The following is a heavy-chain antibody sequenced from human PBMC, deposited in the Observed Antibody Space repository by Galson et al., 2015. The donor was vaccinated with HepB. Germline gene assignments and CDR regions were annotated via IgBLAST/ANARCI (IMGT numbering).Heavy chain of an antibody. Sequence: LSLTCTVPGYSISSGYYWGWIRQPPGKGLEWIGSIYHSGSTYYNPSLKSRVTISVDTSKNQFSLKLSSVTAADTAVYYCARDRYYNSSGYYFFDYWGQGTLVTVSS. D-gene: IGHD3-22*01. V-gene: IGHV4-38-2*02. CDR3: ARDRYYNSSGYYFFDY. CDR1: GYSISSGYY. J-gene: IGHJ4*02. CDR2: IYHSGST.